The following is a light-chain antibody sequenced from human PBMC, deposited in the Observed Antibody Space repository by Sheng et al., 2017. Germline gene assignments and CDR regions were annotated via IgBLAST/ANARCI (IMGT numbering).Light chain of an antibody. CDR3: QQYYTTPT. CDR1: QGFSNS. Sequence: DIQMTQSPSSLSASVGDRVTITCRASQGFSNSLAWYQQKPGKAPKLLVYGASRLESGVPSRFSGSGTGTDYTLTISSLQPEDFTTYYCQQYYTTPTFGQGTRVEIK. CDR2: GAS. J-gene: IGKJ1*01. V-gene: IGKV1-NL1*01.